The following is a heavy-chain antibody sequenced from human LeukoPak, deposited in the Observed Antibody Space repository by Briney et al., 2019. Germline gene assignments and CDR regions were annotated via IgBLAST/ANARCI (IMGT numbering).Heavy chain of an antibody. CDR2: IYYSGST. J-gene: IGHJ4*02. Sequence: GSLRLSCAASGFTVSSNYMSWVRQAPGKGLEWIGSIYYSGSTYYNPSLKSRVTISVDTSKNQFSLKLSSVTAADTAVYYCATLPLLMYGDNYFDYWGQGTLVTVSS. D-gene: IGHD5-12*01. CDR1: GFTVSSNY. CDR3: ATLPLLMYGDNYFDY. V-gene: IGHV4-59*05.